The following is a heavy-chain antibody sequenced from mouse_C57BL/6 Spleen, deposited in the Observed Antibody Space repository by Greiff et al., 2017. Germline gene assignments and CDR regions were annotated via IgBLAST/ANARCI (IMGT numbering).Heavy chain of an antibody. CDR1: GYAFTNYL. J-gene: IGHJ2*01. V-gene: IGHV1-54*01. CDR2: INPGSGGT. D-gene: IGHD2-3*01. Sequence: VQLQQSGAELVRPGTSVKVSCKASGYAFTNYLIEWVKQRPGQGLEWIGVINPGSGGTNYNEKFKGKATLTADKSSSTAYMQLSSLTSEDSAVYFCARRDGYYGYCGQGTTLTVSS. CDR3: ARRDGYYGY.